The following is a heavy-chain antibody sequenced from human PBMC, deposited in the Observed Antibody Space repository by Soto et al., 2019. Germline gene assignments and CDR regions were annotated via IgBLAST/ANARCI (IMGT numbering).Heavy chain of an antibody. CDR1: GFSLSSIGVA. CDR2: LYWNDDR. Sequence: ITLKESGPALVKPTQTLTLTCTFSGFSLSSIGVAVGWIRQPPGKALEWLALLYWNDDRRYSPSLKSRLTITKDTSKNQVVLTMTNMDPADTATYYCAHSASVPCCYYFDSWGQGTLVAVSS. J-gene: IGHJ4*02. V-gene: IGHV2-5*01. CDR3: AHSASVPCCYYFDS. D-gene: IGHD1-26*01.